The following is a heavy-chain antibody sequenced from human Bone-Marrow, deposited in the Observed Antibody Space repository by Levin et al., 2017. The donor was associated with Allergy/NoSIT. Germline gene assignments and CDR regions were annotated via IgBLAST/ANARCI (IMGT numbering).Heavy chain of an antibody. CDR1: GFTVSSNY. V-gene: IGHV3-53*01. CDR2: IYSGGST. D-gene: IGHD3-10*01. Sequence: GGSLRLSCAASGFTVSSNYMSWVRQAPGKGLEWVSVIYSGGSTYYADSVKGRFTISRDNSKNTLYLQMNSLRAEDTAVYYCARDLTMVRGVRPYYYYGMDVWGQGTTVTVSS. CDR3: ARDLTMVRGVRPYYYYGMDV. J-gene: IGHJ6*02.